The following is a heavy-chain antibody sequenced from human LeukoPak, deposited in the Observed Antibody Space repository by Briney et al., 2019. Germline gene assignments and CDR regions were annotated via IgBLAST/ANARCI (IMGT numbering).Heavy chain of an antibody. Sequence: GGSLRLSCAASGFTFNSYWMGWVRQAPGKGLEWVANIKQDGSEKLYVDSVKGRFTISRDNAKNPVYLQMNSLRAEDTAVYYCARGSLGYWGQGTLVTVSS. CDR3: ARGSLGY. V-gene: IGHV3-7*01. CDR2: IKQDGSEK. J-gene: IGHJ4*02. CDR1: GFTFNSYW. D-gene: IGHD3-16*01.